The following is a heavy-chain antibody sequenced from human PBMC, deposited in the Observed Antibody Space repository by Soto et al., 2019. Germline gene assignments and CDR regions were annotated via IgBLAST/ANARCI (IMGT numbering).Heavy chain of an antibody. Sequence: QVQLVQSGGGVVQPGRSLRLSCAASGFNFNTYFMHWVRQAPGKGLEWVAMIFPNGRDKEYADSVKGRFTISRDNSKNTLYLQMNSLRAEDTAVYYCARDRLRYNWNDFPYYYYGMDVWGQGTTVTVSS. CDR3: ARDRLRYNWNDFPYYYYGMDV. CDR2: IFPNGRDK. V-gene: IGHV3-30*03. D-gene: IGHD1-1*01. CDR1: GFNFNTYF. J-gene: IGHJ6*02.